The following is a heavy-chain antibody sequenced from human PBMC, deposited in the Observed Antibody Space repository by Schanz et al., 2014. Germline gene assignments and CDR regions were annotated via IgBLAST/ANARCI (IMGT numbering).Heavy chain of an antibody. Sequence: QVQLVQSEAEVKKPGSSVKVSCKASGYTFISYGIKWVRQAPGQGLEWMGWISAYNGHTDYAQKLQGRVTLTTDTSTSTAYMELRNLRSDDTAVYYCARAKRFGDMDVWGQGTLVTVSS. CDR2: ISAYNGHT. CDR3: ARAKRFGDMDV. J-gene: IGHJ4*02. V-gene: IGHV1-18*01. CDR1: GYTFISYG. D-gene: IGHD3-10*01.